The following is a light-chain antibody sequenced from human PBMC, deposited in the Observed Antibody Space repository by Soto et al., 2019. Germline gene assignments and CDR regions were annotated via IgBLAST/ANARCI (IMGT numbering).Light chain of an antibody. Sequence: QSVLTQPASVSDSPGQSITISCTGTSGDVGAYNYVSWYQQHPGKAPRLMIYDVSNRPSGASNRFSGSKSGNTASLTISGLQAEDEADYYCSSFTNTYSYVFGTGTKVTVL. CDR2: DVS. J-gene: IGLJ1*01. CDR3: SSFTNTYSYV. V-gene: IGLV2-14*01. CDR1: SGDVGAYNY.